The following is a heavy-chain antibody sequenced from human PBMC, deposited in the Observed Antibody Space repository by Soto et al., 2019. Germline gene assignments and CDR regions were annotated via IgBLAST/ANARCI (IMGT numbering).Heavy chain of an antibody. CDR1: GGTFSSDT. CDR2: IIPILGIT. J-gene: IGHJ4*02. V-gene: IGHV1-69*08. CDR3: ARDISAARRDGGY. D-gene: IGHD3-16*01. Sequence: QVQLVQSGAEVKKPGSSVKVSCKASGGTFSSDTISWVRQAPGQGLEWMGRIIPILGITNYAQKFQGRGTITAEKPTSTAFMELSSLRAEDTSVYYCARDISAARRDGGYGGQGTLVPVSS.